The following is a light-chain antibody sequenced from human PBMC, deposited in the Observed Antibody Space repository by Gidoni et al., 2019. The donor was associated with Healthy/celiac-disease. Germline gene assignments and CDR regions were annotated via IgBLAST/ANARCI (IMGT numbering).Light chain of an antibody. V-gene: IGLV3-21*02. J-gene: IGLJ2*01. CDR2: DDS. CDR1: NTGSKS. Sequence: STVLPPPPALSGAPAPPARITCGGKNTGSKSVHWYHEKPVQAPVLVVYDDSYRPSGIHERFSGSNSGNTATLTISRVEAGDEADYYWQVWDSSSDHVVFGGGTKLTVL. CDR3: QVWDSSSDHVV.